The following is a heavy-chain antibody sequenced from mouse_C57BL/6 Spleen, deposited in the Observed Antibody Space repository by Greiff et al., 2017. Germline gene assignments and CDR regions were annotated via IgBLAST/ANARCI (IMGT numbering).Heavy chain of an antibody. CDR1: GFNIKDDY. Sequence: EVQLQQSGAELVRPGASVKLSCTASGFNIKDDYMHWVKQRPEQGLEWIGWIDPENGDTEYASKFQGKATITADTSSNTAYLQLSSLTSDDTAVYYCSGFYYRNFDYWGQGTTRTVAS. J-gene: IGHJ2*01. CDR2: IDPENGDT. D-gene: IGHD2-14*01. V-gene: IGHV14-4*01. CDR3: SGFYYRNFDY.